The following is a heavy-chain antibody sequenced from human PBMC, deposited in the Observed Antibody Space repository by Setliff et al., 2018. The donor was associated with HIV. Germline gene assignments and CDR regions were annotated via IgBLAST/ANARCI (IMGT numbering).Heavy chain of an antibody. D-gene: IGHD3-3*01. CDR3: ARHTSPYHNFWSGPFDY. Sequence: GESLKISCKGSGYSFTNYWIAWLRQMPGKGLEWMGIIYPGDSDTRYSPSFQGQVTISADKSISTAYLQWSSLKASDTAMYYCARHTSPYHNFWSGPFDYWGQGTLVTVSS. V-gene: IGHV5-51*01. J-gene: IGHJ4*02. CDR1: GYSFTNYW. CDR2: IYPGDSDT.